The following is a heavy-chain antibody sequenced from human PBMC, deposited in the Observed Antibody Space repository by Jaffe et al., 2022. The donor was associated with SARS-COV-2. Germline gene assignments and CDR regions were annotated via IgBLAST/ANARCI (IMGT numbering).Heavy chain of an antibody. CDR3: AKGGRYSYGSSGAFDI. J-gene: IGHJ3*02. Sequence: EVQLLESGGGLVQPGGSLRLSCAASGFTFSSYAMSWVRQAPGKGLEWVSGISGSGGSTYYADSAKGRFTISRDKSKNTLYLQMNSLRAEDTAVYYCAKGGRYSYGSSGAFDIWGQGTMVTVSS. CDR1: GFTFSSYA. D-gene: IGHD5-18*01. CDR2: ISGSGGST. V-gene: IGHV3-23*01.